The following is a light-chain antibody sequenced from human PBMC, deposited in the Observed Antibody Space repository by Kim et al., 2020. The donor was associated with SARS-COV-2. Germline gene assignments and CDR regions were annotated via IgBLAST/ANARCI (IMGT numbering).Light chain of an antibody. Sequence: SPGDSATLSCRASQSVRSGYLAWYQQKPGQAPRLLIYDASSRATGIPDRCSGSGSGTDFTLTISRLEPEDFAVYYCQQYTGSPITFGQGTRLEIK. CDR3: QQYTGSPIT. CDR2: DAS. V-gene: IGKV3-20*01. CDR1: QSVRSGY. J-gene: IGKJ5*01.